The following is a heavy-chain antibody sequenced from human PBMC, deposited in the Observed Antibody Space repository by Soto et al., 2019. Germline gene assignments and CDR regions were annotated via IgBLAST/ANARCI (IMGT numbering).Heavy chain of an antibody. CDR3: AKDRGWSSADLDY. Sequence: QVQLVESGGGVVQPGRSLRLSCAASGFTFSSFGMHWVRQVPGEGLEWVALISYDGSKKYYADSVKGRFTISRDKSKNTLYLQMNSLRVEDTAVYYCAKDRGWSSADLDYWGQGTLVTVSS. D-gene: IGHD6-19*01. J-gene: IGHJ4*02. CDR2: ISYDGSKK. V-gene: IGHV3-30*18. CDR1: GFTFSSFG.